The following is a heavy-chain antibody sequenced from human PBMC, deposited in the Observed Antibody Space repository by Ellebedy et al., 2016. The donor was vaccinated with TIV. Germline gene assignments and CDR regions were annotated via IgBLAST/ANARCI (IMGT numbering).Heavy chain of an antibody. Sequence: SLKISXAASGFTFDDYAMHWVRQAPGKGLEWVSGISWNSGSIGYADSVKGRFTISRDNAKNSLYLQMNSLRAEDTALYYCAKDAALERTTYYYYYGMDVWGQGTTVTVSS. CDR2: ISWNSGSI. CDR1: GFTFDDYA. CDR3: AKDAALERTTYYYYYGMDV. D-gene: IGHD1-1*01. V-gene: IGHV3-9*01. J-gene: IGHJ6*02.